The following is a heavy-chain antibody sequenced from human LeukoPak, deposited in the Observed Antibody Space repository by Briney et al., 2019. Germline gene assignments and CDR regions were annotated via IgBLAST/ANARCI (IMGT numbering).Heavy chain of an antibody. J-gene: IGHJ6*03. CDR2: IYHSGST. CDR3: ASTSTKTYYYMDV. V-gene: IGHV4-4*02. D-gene: IGHD1-1*01. Sequence: SGTLSLTCAVSGGSISSSNWWSWVRQPPGKGLKWIGEIYHSGSTNYNPSLKSRVTISVDKSKNQFSLKLSSVTAADTAVYYCASTSTKTYYYMDVWGKGTTVTVSS. CDR1: GGSISSSNW.